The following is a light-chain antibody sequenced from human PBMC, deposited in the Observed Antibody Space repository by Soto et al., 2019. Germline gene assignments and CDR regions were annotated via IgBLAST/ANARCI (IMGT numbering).Light chain of an antibody. CDR1: SGHSSYA. CDR3: QTWGTARV. CDR2: LNSDGSH. J-gene: IGLJ3*02. V-gene: IGLV4-69*01. Sequence: QPVLTQSPPPSASLGASVKLTCTLSSGHSSYAIAWHQQQPEKGPRYLMKLNSDGSHSKGDGIPDRFSGSSSGAERYLTISSLQSEDEADYYCQTWGTARVFGGGTKVTVL.